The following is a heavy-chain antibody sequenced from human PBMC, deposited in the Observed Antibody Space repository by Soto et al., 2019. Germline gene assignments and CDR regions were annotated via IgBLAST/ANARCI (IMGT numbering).Heavy chain of an antibody. V-gene: IGHV5-51*01. CDR1: GYSFTSYW. J-gene: IGHJ3*02. CDR2: IYPGDSDT. D-gene: IGHD2-15*01. CDR3: ARQSSGPLGYCSGGSCYGAFDI. Sequence: GESLKISCKGSGYSFTSYWIGWVRQMPGKGLEWMGIIYPGDSDTRYSPSFQGQVTISADKSISTAYLQWSSLKASDTAMYYCARQSSGPLGYCSGGSCYGAFDIWGQGTMVTVSS.